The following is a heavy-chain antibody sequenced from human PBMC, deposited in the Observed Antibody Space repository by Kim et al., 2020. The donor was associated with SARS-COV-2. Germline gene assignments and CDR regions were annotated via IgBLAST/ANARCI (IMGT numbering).Heavy chain of an antibody. V-gene: IGHV3-7*01. D-gene: IGHD3-9*01. CDR1: GFTFSNYW. J-gene: IGHJ4*02. Sequence: GGSLRLSCAASGFTFSNYWMTWVRQAPEKGLESVAQIKEDGRKRYYLDSVEGRFTISRDNAKNSLYLQMNSLRAEDTAVYYCVRACQNGFFHVLTGNIQTPCCFDYWGQGTLVTVSS. CDR3: VRACQNGFFHVLTGNIQTPCCFDY. CDR2: IKEDGRKR.